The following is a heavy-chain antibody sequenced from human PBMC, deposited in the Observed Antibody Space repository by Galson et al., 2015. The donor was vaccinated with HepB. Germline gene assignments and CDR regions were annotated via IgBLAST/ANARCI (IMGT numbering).Heavy chain of an antibody. V-gene: IGHV3-52*01. CDR2: IKCDGSEK. Sequence: SLRLSCAASGFTFSSSWMHWVCQAPEKGLEWVAGIKCDGSEKYYVDSVKGRLTISRDNAKNSLYLQVNSLRAEDMTVYYCVRGTLYYDILTGYLSEGKFDYWGQGTLVTVSS. CDR3: VRGTLYYDILTGYLSEGKFDY. CDR1: GFTFSSSW. D-gene: IGHD3-9*01. J-gene: IGHJ4*02.